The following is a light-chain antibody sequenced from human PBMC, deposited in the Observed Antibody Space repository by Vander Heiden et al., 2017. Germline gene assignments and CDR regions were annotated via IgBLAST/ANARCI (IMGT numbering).Light chain of an antibody. Sequence: EIVMTQSPVTLSVSPGERATLSCRSSQSVSSNLPWYQQNPGQAPRLLIYGASTRATGIPARFSGSGAGTEFTLTISSLQSEDFAVYYWQQKNNCPWTFGQGTKVEIK. V-gene: IGKV3-15*01. CDR3: QQKNNCPWT. CDR1: QSVSSN. J-gene: IGKJ1*01. CDR2: GAS.